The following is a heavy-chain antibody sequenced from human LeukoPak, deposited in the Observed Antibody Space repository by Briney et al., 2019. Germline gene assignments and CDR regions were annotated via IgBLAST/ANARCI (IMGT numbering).Heavy chain of an antibody. J-gene: IGHJ4*02. D-gene: IGHD3-10*01. V-gene: IGHV3-30-3*01. CDR1: RFTFTTYA. Sequence: GGSLRLSCAASRFTFTTYAVHWVRQAPGKGLEWVALISNDGSKKYYADSVKGRFTISRNNSNNTLYLQMNSLRPEDTAVYYCARADYYTSGTYRYYFDYWGQGTLVTVSS. CDR2: ISNDGSKK. CDR3: ARADYYTSGTYRYYFDY.